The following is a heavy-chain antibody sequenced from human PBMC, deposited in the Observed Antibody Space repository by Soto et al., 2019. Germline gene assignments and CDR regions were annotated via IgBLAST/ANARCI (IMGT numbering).Heavy chain of an antibody. CDR2: IYYSGST. V-gene: IGHV4-39*01. CDR1: GGSISSSSYY. D-gene: IGHD3-16*02. CDR3: ARLGDDYIWGSYRASDYYYYMDV. J-gene: IGHJ6*03. Sequence: SETLSLTCTVSGGSISSSSYYWGWIRQPPGKGLEWIGSIYYSGSTYYNPSLKSRVTISVDTSKNQFSLKLSSVTAADTAVYYCARLGDDYIWGSYRASDYYYYMDVWGKGTTVTVSS.